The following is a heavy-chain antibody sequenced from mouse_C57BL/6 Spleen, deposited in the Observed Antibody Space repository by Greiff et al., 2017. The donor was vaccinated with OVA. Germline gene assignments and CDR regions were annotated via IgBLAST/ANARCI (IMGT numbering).Heavy chain of an antibody. CDR3: ARWGFTTVVAPLDY. D-gene: IGHD1-1*01. CDR1: GYTFTSYW. CDR2: IDPNSGGT. Sequence: QVLLQQPGAELVKPGASVKLSCKASGYTFTSYWIHWVKQRPGRGLEWIGRIDPNSGGTKYNEKFKSKATLTVDKPSSTAYMQLSSLTSEDSAVYYCARWGFTTVVAPLDYWGQGTTLTVSS. V-gene: IGHV1-72*01. J-gene: IGHJ2*01.